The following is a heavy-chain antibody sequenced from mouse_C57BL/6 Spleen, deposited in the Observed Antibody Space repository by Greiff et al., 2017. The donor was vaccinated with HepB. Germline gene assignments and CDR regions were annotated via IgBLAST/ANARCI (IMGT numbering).Heavy chain of an antibody. J-gene: IGHJ1*03. CDR3: AREGDYEGWYFDV. CDR1: GYSITSGYY. Sequence: EVQLQQSGPGLVKPSQSLSLTCSVTGYSITSGYYWNWIRQFPGNKLEWMGYISYDGSNNYNPSLKNRISITRDTSKNQFFLKLNSVTTEDTATYYCAREGDYEGWYFDVWGTGTTVTVSS. D-gene: IGHD2-4*01. CDR2: ISYDGSN. V-gene: IGHV3-6*01.